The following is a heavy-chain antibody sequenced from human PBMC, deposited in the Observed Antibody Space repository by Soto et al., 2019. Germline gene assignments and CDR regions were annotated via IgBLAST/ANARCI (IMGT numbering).Heavy chain of an antibody. V-gene: IGHV1-69*06. J-gene: IGHJ6*02. D-gene: IGHD2-2*02. CDR3: AGGGGDIVVVQAAIGGGFGMDV. Sequence: QVQLVQSGAEVKKPGSSVKVLCKASGGTFSSYAISWVRQAPGQGLEWMGGIIPIFGTANYAQKFQGRVKITADKTTSTAYMELSSVRTGDTAVYYCAGGGGDIVVVQAAIGGGFGMDVWGQGTTVTVSS. CDR1: GGTFSSYA. CDR2: IIPIFGTA.